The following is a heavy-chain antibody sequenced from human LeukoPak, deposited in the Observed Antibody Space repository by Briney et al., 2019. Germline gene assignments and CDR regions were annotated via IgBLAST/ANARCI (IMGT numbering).Heavy chain of an antibody. CDR1: GYTFTGYY. CDR2: INPNSGGT. J-gene: IGHJ4*02. D-gene: IGHD3-3*01. Sequence: RASVKVSCKASGYTFTGYYMNWVRQAPGQGLEWMGWINPNSGGTNYAKKFQGRVTMTRDTSISTAYMDLSRLRSDDMAVYYCARGPPGGLRFLEWNSPLDSWGQGTLVTVSS. CDR3: ARGPPGGLRFLEWNSPLDS. V-gene: IGHV1-2*02.